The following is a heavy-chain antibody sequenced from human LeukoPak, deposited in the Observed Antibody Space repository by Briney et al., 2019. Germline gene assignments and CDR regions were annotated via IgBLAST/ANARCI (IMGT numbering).Heavy chain of an antibody. V-gene: IGHV4-39*01. CDR1: GGSISTSTYN. Sequence: SETLSLTCTVAGGSISTSTYNWGWIRQPPGKGLEWIGSVYYTGITYYNPSVESRVTISVDTSKNHFSLELNSVTAADTGAYFCARQVRSPVVMFMDVWGKGTTVIVSS. CDR3: ARQVRSPVVMFMDV. J-gene: IGHJ6*03. D-gene: IGHD3-22*01. CDR2: VYYTGIT.